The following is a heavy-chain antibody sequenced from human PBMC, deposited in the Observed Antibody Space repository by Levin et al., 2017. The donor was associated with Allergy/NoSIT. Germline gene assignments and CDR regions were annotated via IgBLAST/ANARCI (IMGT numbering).Heavy chain of an antibody. J-gene: IGHJ6*02. CDR1: GFTFDDYA. CDR2: ISWNSGSI. D-gene: IGHD3-10*01. V-gene: IGHV3-9*01. CDR3: AKDTSGLWFGDKSPAYYYYGMDV. Sequence: GGSLRLSCAASGFTFDDYAMHWVRQAPGKGLEWVSGISWNSGSIGYADSVKGRFTISRDNAKNSLYLQMNSLRAEDTALYYCAKDTSGLWFGDKSPAYYYYGMDVWGQGTTVTVSS.